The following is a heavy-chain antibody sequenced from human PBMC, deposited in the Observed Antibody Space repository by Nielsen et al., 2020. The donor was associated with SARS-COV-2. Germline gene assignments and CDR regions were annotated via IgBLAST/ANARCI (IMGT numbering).Heavy chain of an antibody. CDR3: AKARSGNPPTGIDY. CDR2: ISGGGHSR. D-gene: IGHD2-15*01. Sequence: GESLKISCAASGFTFANYAMSWVRQAPGKGLEWVSSISGGGHSRYYGDSLKGRFTISRDNSKNTLYLQVSSLRAEDTAVYYCAKARSGNPPTGIDYWGQGTLVTVSS. J-gene: IGHJ4*02. CDR1: GFTFANYA. V-gene: IGHV3-23*01.